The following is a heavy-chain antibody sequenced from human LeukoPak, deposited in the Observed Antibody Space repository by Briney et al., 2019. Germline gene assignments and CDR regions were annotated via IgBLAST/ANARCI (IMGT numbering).Heavy chain of an antibody. V-gene: IGHV3-9*01. CDR3: AKDIDYYDSSGLDY. J-gene: IGHJ4*02. CDR1: GFTFDDYA. D-gene: IGHD3-22*01. Sequence: GGSLRLSCAASGFTFDDYAMHWVRQAPGKGLEWVSGISWNSGSIGYADSVKGRFTISRDNAKNSLYLQMNSLRAEDTALYYCAKDIDYYDSSGLDYWGQGTLATVSS. CDR2: ISWNSGSI.